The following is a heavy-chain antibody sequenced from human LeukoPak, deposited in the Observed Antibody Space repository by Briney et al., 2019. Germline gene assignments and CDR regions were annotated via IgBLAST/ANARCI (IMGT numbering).Heavy chain of an antibody. J-gene: IGHJ5*02. CDR3: ARRNGDNWNESWFDP. CDR2: IYYSGST. Sequence: PSETLSLTCTVSGRSISSYYWSWIRQPPGKGLEWIGYIYYSGSTNYNPSLKSRVTISVDTSKNQFSLKLSSVTAADTAVYYCARRNGDNWNESWFDPWGQGTLVTVSS. V-gene: IGHV4-59*08. D-gene: IGHD1-20*01. CDR1: GRSISSYY.